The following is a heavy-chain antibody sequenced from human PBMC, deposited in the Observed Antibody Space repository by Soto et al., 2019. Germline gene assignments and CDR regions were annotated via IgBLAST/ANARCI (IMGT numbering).Heavy chain of an antibody. CDR3: ARHTRVGGGPPYGMDV. J-gene: IGHJ6*02. D-gene: IGHD3-16*01. V-gene: IGHV5-51*01. CDR1: GYSFPSYW. CDR2: IYPGDSDT. Sequence: PGESLKISCKGSGYSFPSYWIGWVRQMPGKGLEWMGIIYPGDSDTTYSPSFQGQVTISADKSISTAYLQWSSLRASDTAIYYCARHTRVGGGPPYGMDVWGQGTTVTVSS.